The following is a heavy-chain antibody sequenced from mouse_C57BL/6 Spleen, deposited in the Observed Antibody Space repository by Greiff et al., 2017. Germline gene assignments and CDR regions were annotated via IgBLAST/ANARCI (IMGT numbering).Heavy chain of an antibody. CDR2: IDPSDSYT. V-gene: IGHV1-69*01. Sequence: VQLQQPGAELVMPGASVKLSCKASGYTFTSYWMHWVKQRPGQGLEWIGEIDPSDSYTNYNQQFKGKSTLTVDKSSSTAYMQLSSLTSEDSAVYYCARRDYDGFAYWGQGTLGTVSA. CDR3: ARRDYDGFAY. CDR1: GYTFTSYW. J-gene: IGHJ3*01. D-gene: IGHD2-4*01.